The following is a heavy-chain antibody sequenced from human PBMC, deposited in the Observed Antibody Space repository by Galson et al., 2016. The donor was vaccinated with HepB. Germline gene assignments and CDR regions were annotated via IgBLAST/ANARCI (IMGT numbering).Heavy chain of an antibody. CDR2: IIPILPSP. J-gene: IGHJ5*02. CDR1: GGSITHYA. V-gene: IGHV1-69*13. Sequence: SVKVSCKASGGSITHYAFSWVRQAPRQGLEWMGTIIPILPSPTYAHRFEDRVSITADESTSTVHMELRSLTSDDTAVYYCARGGYCSDGGCLPNWFDPWGQGTLVAVSS. D-gene: IGHD2-15*01. CDR3: ARGGYCSDGGCLPNWFDP.